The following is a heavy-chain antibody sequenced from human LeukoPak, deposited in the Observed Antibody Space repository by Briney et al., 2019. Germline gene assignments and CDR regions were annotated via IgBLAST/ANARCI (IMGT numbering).Heavy chain of an antibody. CDR3: ARHGSDYYDSSGPHFDY. D-gene: IGHD3-22*01. J-gene: IGHJ4*02. V-gene: IGHV4-59*08. CDR2: IYYGGST. Sequence: KPSETLSLTCTVSGGSISSYYWNWIRQPPGKGLEWIGYIYYGGSTNYNPSLKSRATISVDTSKNQFSLKLSSVTAADTAVYYCARHGSDYYDSSGPHFDYWGQGTLVTVSS. CDR1: GGSISSYY.